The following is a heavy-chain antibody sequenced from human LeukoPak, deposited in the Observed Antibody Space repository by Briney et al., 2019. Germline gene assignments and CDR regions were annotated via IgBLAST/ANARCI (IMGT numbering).Heavy chain of an antibody. D-gene: IGHD6-6*01. Sequence: GESLKISCKGSGYPFTNYWIGWVSQMPGKGLEWMGIIYPGDSDTRYSPSFQGQVTISADKSISTAYLQWSSLKASDTAMYYCARQGYSSSSRFDYWGQGTLVTVSS. J-gene: IGHJ4*02. CDR2: IYPGDSDT. V-gene: IGHV5-51*01. CDR3: ARQGYSSSSRFDY. CDR1: GYPFTNYW.